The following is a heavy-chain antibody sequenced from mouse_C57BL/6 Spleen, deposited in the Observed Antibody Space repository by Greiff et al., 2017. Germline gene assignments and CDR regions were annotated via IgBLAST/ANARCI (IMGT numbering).Heavy chain of an antibody. D-gene: IGHD3-3*01. CDR1: GYTFTSYG. CDR3: ARWTEDFDY. Sequence: VQRVESGAELARPGASVKLSCKASGYTFTSYGISWVKQRTGQGLEWIGEIYPRSGNTYYNEKFKGKATLTADKSSSTAYMELRSLTSEDSAVYFCARWTEDFDYWGQGTTLTVSS. J-gene: IGHJ2*01. CDR2: IYPRSGNT. V-gene: IGHV1-81*01.